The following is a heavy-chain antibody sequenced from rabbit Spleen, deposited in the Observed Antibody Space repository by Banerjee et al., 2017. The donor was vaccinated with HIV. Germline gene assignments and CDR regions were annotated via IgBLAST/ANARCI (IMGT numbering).Heavy chain of an antibody. Sequence: QSLEESGGGLVKPGASLTLTCKASGFSFNSGYDMCWVRQAPGKGLEWVACAYAGSSGSTYSATWAKGRFTISKTSSTTVTLQMTSLTAADTATYFCAREGGILVAGAFNLWGQGTLVTVS. CDR3: AREGGILVAGAFNL. J-gene: IGHJ4*01. D-gene: IGHD4-1*01. V-gene: IGHV1S40*01. CDR2: AYAGSSGST. CDR1: GFSFNSGYD.